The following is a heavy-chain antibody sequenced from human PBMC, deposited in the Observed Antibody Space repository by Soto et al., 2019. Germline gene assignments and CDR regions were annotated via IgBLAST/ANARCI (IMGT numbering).Heavy chain of an antibody. CDR3: ARKDKSGYFNWFDP. CDR1: GYRXTSYW. Sequence: SGYRXTSYWIAWXRXXPGKGLEWXXXXXXXXXXXRYSPSFQGQVTISADRSTSTVFLQWASLKASDTAVYFCARKDKSGYFNWFDPWGQGTLVTVSS. D-gene: IGHD3-22*01. V-gene: IGHV5-51*01. CDR2: XXXXXXXX. J-gene: IGHJ5*02.